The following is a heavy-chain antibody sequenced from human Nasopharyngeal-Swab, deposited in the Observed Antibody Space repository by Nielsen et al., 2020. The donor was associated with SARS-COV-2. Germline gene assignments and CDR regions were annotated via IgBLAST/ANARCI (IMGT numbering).Heavy chain of an antibody. J-gene: IGHJ6*02. Sequence: GSLRLSCTVSGGSISSSSYYWGWIRQPPGKGLEWIANIYYSGSTYYNPYLKSRVTISVDKSKNQFSLKLSSVTAADTAMYYCARQEVRGYSYGLGYYYGMDVWGQGTTVTVSS. CDR2: IYYSGST. CDR1: GGSISSSSYY. CDR3: ARQEVRGYSYGLGYYYGMDV. D-gene: IGHD5-18*01. V-gene: IGHV4-39*01.